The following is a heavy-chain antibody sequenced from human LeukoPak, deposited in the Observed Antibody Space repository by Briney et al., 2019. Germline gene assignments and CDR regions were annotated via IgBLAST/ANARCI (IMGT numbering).Heavy chain of an antibody. CDR2: LSSTVVI. CDR1: GFTFRDYP. CDR3: ERVHKCGFDF. Sequence: PVRSLRLSCAPSGFTFRDYPMNWVPETPGKGLVWFSYLSSTVVIYSADYVRGRFRISRDNAMKSVYLQMNSLRAECKGLYYCERVHKCGFDFWGRGTLVSVFS. J-gene: IGHJ4*02. V-gene: IGHV3-48*01.